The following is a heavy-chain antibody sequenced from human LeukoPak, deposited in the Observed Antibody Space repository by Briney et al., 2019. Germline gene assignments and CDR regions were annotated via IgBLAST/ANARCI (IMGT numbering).Heavy chain of an antibody. D-gene: IGHD6-13*01. V-gene: IGHV4-61*01. J-gene: IGHJ4*02. Sequence: SGTLSLTCTVSGGSVSSGIYYWSWIRQPPGKGLEWIAYIYSSGTTNYNPSLKSRVTISVDTSKNQFSLKLTSVTAADTALYYCARATSGSWSTLFDYWGQGTLVTVSS. CDR3: ARATSGSWSTLFDY. CDR2: IYSSGTT. CDR1: GGSVSSGIYY.